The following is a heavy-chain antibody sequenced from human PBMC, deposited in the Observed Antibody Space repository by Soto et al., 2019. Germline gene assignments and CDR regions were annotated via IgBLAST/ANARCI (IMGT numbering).Heavy chain of an antibody. CDR3: ARLGHPGH. V-gene: IGHV1-69*01. CDR1: GGSLRNSV. Sequence: QVQLVQSGAEVKKPGSSVKVSCTASGGSLRNSVISWVRQAPAQRLEWMGGVIPILGTANYAQKFQGRVTRTADEATSTAYMDLSSLSPDYTAVYYCARLGHPGHWGPGTLVIVSS. CDR2: VIPILGTA. J-gene: IGHJ4*02.